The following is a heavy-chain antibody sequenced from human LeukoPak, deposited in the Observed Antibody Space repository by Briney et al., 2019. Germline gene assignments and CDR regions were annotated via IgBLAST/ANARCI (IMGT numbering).Heavy chain of an antibody. J-gene: IGHJ6*02. D-gene: IGHD5-18*01. Sequence: GSLRISCAASGFTFSSYNMNWVRQAPGKGLEWISYISRSSDIIYYGDSVKGRFTISRDNAKNSLYLQMNSLRAEDTAVYYCARGWGDTAMVIYYGMDVWGQGTTVTVSS. V-gene: IGHV3-48*01. CDR3: ARGWGDTAMVIYYGMDV. CDR1: GFTFSSYN. CDR2: ISRSSDII.